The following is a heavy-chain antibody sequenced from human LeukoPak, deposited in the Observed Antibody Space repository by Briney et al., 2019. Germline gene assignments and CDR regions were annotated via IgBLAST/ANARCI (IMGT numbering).Heavy chain of an antibody. CDR3: ARYYGSGSYYLDY. D-gene: IGHD3-10*01. CDR2: IYYSGST. CDR1: GGSISSYY. Sequence: SETLSLTCTVSGGSISSYYWSWIRQHLGKGLERIGYIYYSGSTNYNPSLKSRVTISVDTSKNQFSLKLSSVTAADTAVYYCARYYGSGSYYLDYWGQGTLVTVSS. V-gene: IGHV4-59*08. J-gene: IGHJ4*02.